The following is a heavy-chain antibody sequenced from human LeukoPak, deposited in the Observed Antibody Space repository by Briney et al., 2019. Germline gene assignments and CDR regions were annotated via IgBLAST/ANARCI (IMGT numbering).Heavy chain of an antibody. D-gene: IGHD6-13*01. CDR1: GFSFSCYY. CDR2: INHSGST. CDR3: ARGYTRGRYSSRSAFDY. J-gene: IGHJ4*02. Sequence: PSETLSLTCAVYGFSFSCYYLSWIRQPPGKGLEWIWEINHSGSTNYNPSLKSRVTISVNNSNNNISQKLSTITTSDTAVSYCARGYTRGRYSSRSAFDYWGQGTLVTVSS. V-gene: IGHV4-34*01.